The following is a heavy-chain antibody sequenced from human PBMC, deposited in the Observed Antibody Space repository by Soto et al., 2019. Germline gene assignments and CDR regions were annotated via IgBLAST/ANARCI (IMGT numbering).Heavy chain of an antibody. D-gene: IGHD3-16*01. CDR2: MSTYNGNT. V-gene: IGHV1-18*01. J-gene: IGHJ5*02. CDR1: GYTFTSYA. Sequence: QAQLVQSGAEVKKPGASVKVICNASGYTFTSYAISWVRQAPGQGLEWMGWMSTYNGNTRYAQRFQGRATMTTDASTTTGYLELRNLTADDTAVYYCARDLGPGVASCVFYWFNPWCQGTMVTVSS. CDR3: ARDLGPGVASCVFYWFNP.